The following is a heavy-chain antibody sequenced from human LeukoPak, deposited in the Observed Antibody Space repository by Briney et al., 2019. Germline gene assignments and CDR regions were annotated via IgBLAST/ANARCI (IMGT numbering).Heavy chain of an antibody. Sequence: TGGSLRLSCAASGFTFSSYAMHWVRRAPGKGLEWLAVISYDGSNKYYADSVKGRFTISRDNSKNTLYLQMNSLRAEDTAVYYCARPMSWYSSSPFDIWGQGTMVTVSS. CDR3: ARPMSWYSSSPFDI. D-gene: IGHD6-6*01. V-gene: IGHV3-30*04. J-gene: IGHJ3*02. CDR2: ISYDGSNK. CDR1: GFTFSSYA.